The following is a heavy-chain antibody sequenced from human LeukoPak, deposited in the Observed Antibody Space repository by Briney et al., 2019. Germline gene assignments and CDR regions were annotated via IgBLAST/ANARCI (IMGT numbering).Heavy chain of an antibody. V-gene: IGHV4-30-2*01. J-gene: IGHJ4*02. Sequence: PSQTLSLTCAVSGGSISSGGYSWSWLRQPPGKGLEWIGYIYHSGSTYYNPSLKSRVTISVDRSKNQFSLKLSSVTAADTAVYYCARGPEYPPTTVTTFAFDYWGQGTLVTVSS. CDR3: ARGPEYPPTTVTTFAFDY. D-gene: IGHD4-17*01. CDR1: GGSISSGGYS. CDR2: IYHSGST.